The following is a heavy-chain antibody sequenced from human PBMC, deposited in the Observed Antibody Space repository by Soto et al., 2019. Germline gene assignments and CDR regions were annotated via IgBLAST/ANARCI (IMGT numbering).Heavy chain of an antibody. CDR1: GYAISSGFY. V-gene: IGHV4-38-2*01. Sequence: KPSETLSLSCDVSGYAISSGFYWAWIRQPPGKRLGWIGNIYHTGTTYYNPSLKSRVTMSVDTSKNQFSLRLSSVTAADTAVFYCARVRTVGMSGSPGDSWGQGTLVTVSS. CDR3: ARVRTVGMSGSPGDS. D-gene: IGHD3-10*01. CDR2: IYHTGTT. J-gene: IGHJ4*02.